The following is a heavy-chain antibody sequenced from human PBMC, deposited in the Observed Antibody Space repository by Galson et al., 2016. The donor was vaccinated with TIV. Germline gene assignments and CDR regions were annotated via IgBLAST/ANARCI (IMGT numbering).Heavy chain of an antibody. Sequence: LSLTCTVSGYSISSGYSWGWIRQPPGKGLEWIGNIYHTGSTYSNPSLRSRLTMSVDTSKNQFSLILSSVTAADTAVYYCIREGSTVTMHHYFGMDVWGQGTSVTVSS. D-gene: IGHD4-17*01. CDR3: IREGSTVTMHHYFGMDV. J-gene: IGHJ6*02. CDR2: IYHTGST. V-gene: IGHV4-38-2*02. CDR1: GYSISSGYS.